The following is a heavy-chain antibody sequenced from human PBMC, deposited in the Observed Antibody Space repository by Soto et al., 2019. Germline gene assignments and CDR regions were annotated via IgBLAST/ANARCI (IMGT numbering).Heavy chain of an antibody. CDR2: IIPFFKEA. V-gene: IGHV1-69*13. J-gene: IGHJ6*02. D-gene: IGHD3-16*01. Sequence: GASVKVSCKASGGTFISHAIYWVRQAPGQGLEWMGGIIPFFKEANYAQKFQGRVTITADDSTSTAYMDLYSLRSEDTAVYYCARDVPLNYYDGTFSYYAMDVWGQGTTVTVSS. CDR3: ARDVPLNYYDGTFSYYAMDV. CDR1: GGTFISHA.